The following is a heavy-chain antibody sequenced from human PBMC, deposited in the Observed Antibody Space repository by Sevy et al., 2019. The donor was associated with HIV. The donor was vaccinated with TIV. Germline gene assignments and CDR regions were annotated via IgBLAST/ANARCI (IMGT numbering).Heavy chain of an antibody. CDR2: IKSKTDGGTT. D-gene: IGHD2-15*01. CDR1: GFTFSNAW. Sequence: GGCLRLSCAASGFTFSNAWMSCVRQAPGKGLEWVGRIKSKTDGGTTDYAAPVKGRFTISRDDSKNTLYLQMNSLKTEDTAVYYCTRHGSSSEYFQHWGQGTLVTVSS. J-gene: IGHJ1*01. CDR3: TRHGSSSEYFQH. V-gene: IGHV3-15*01.